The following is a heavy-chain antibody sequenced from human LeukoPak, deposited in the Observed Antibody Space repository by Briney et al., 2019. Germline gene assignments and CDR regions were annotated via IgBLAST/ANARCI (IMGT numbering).Heavy chain of an antibody. CDR3: ARDTSRYSSPPHDP. D-gene: IGHD6-13*01. J-gene: IGHJ5*02. CDR2: IWYDASNE. CDR1: GFTFSRYG. V-gene: IGHV3-33*01. Sequence: PGRSLRLSCAASGFTFSRYGMHWVRQAPGKGLEWVAAIWYDASNEYYADSVKGRFTISRDNSKNTLYLQMNSLRGEDTAIYYCARDTSRYSSPPHDPWGQGTLVTVSS.